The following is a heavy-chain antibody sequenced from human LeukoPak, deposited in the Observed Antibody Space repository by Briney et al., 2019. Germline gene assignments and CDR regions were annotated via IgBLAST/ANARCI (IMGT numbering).Heavy chain of an antibody. Sequence: ASVKVSCKASGYTFTNYYMHWVRQAPGQGLEWMGIINSSGGSTNFAQKFQGIFTMTRDTSTSTVYMELSSLTSEDTAVYYCARGHSRYSSRTGGAFDIWGQGTVVTVSS. CDR1: GYTFTNYY. CDR3: ARGHSRYSSRTGGAFDI. CDR2: INSSGGST. J-gene: IGHJ3*02. V-gene: IGHV1-46*01. D-gene: IGHD6-13*01.